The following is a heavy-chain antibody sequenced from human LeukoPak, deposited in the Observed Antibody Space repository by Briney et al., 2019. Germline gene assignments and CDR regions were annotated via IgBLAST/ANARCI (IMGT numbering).Heavy chain of an antibody. V-gene: IGHV1-2*02. Sequence: ASVKVSCKASGYTFTGYYMDWVRQAPGQGLEWMGWINPNSGGTNYAQKFQGRVAMTRDTSISTAYMELSRLRSDDTAVYYCARDPLVVVPAAIIGNWFDPWGQGTLVTVSS. CDR1: GYTFTGYY. CDR2: INPNSGGT. J-gene: IGHJ5*02. CDR3: ARDPLVVVPAAIIGNWFDP. D-gene: IGHD2-2*02.